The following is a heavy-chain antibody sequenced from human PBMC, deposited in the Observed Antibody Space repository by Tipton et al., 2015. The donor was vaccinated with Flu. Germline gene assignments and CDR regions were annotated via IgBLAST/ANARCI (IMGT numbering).Heavy chain of an antibody. Sequence: TLSLTCTVSGGSISSYYWSWIRQPPGKGLEWIGYIYYSGSTNYNPSLKSRVTISVDTSKNQFSLKLSSVTAADTAVYYCARAPDSIVGATVFDYWAREPWSPSPQ. CDR1: GGSISSYY. J-gene: IGHJ4*02. CDR2: IYYSGST. D-gene: IGHD1-26*01. V-gene: IGHV4-59*01. CDR3: ARAPDSIVGATVFDY.